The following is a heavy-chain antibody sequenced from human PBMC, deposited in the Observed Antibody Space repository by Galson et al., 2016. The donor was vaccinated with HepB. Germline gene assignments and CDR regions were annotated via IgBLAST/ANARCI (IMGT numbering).Heavy chain of an antibody. CDR1: GYPFTDFY. CDR2: INPNSDGT. D-gene: IGHD4/OR15-4a*01. V-gene: IGHV1-2*06. CDR3: ASQGVLKDLDHHQGLDV. J-gene: IGHJ6*02. Sequence: SVKVSCKASGYPFTDFYMHWVRQAPGQGLEWMGRINPNSDGTNYARTFQGRVTMTRDTSIATAYMELRSLRSDDTAMYYCASQGVLKDLDHHQGLDVWGQGTAVTVSS.